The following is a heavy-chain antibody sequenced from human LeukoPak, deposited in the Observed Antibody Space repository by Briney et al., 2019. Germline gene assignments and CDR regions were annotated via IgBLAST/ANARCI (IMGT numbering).Heavy chain of an antibody. Sequence: GGSLRLSCAASGFTFSSYGMHWVRQAPGKGLEWVAVISYDGSNKYYADSVKGRFTISRDNSKNTLYLQMNSLRAEDTAVYYCARVPYGGVYWCFDLWGRGTLVTVSS. CDR1: GFTFSSYG. V-gene: IGHV3-30*03. CDR3: ARVPYGGVYWCFDL. D-gene: IGHD3-10*01. CDR2: ISYDGSNK. J-gene: IGHJ2*01.